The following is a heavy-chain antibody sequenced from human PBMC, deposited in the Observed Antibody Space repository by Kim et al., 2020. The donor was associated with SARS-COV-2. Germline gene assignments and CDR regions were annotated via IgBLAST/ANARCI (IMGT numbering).Heavy chain of an antibody. D-gene: IGHD3-16*01. J-gene: IGHJ3*02. Sequence: GGSLRLSCAASGFTFSNYAMSWVRQAPGKGLEWVSYIRGGGAVTHYAGSVKGRCTISRENFKNTLYLQVDSLRAEDTAVYYCAKCHSDWGNDAFDIWG. CDR2: IRGGGAVT. CDR1: GFTFSNYA. V-gene: IGHV3-23*01. CDR3: AKCHSDWGNDAFDI.